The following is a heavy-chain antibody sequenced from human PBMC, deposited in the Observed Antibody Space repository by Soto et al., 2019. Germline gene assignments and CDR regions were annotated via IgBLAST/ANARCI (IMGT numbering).Heavy chain of an antibody. D-gene: IGHD3-22*01. J-gene: IGHJ1*01. CDR3: ARDSPSSGYYYGNAEYFQH. CDR2: ISAYNGNT. V-gene: IGHV1-18*04. Sequence: ASVKVSCKASGYTFTGYYMHWVRQAPGQGLEWMGWISAYNGNTNYAQKLQGRVTMTTDTSTSTAYMELRSLRSDDTAVYYCARDSPSSGYYYGNAEYFQHWGQGTLVTVSS. CDR1: GYTFTGYY.